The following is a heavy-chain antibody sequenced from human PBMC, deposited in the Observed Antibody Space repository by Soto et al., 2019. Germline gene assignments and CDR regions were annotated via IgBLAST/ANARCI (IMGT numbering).Heavy chain of an antibody. D-gene: IGHD5-18*01. CDR2: INAGNGNT. V-gene: IGHV1-3*01. CDR3: ARVGSRSRGYSCCYFAL. J-gene: IGHJ2*01. CDR1: GYTFTRYA. Sequence: ASVKVSCKASGYTFTRYAMHWVRQAPGQRLEWMGWINAGNGNTKYSQKFQGRVTITRDTSASTAYMELSSLRSEDTAVYYCARVGSRSRGYSCCYFALWARGTLVPGSS.